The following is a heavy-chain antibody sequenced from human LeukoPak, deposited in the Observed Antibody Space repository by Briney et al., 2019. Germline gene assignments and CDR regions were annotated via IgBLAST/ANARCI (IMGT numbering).Heavy chain of an antibody. J-gene: IGHJ4*02. V-gene: IGHV3-23*01. Sequence: GGCLRLSCAASGFTFSNYAMSCVRQAPGKGLEWVSAITGSGGNTYYADSVKGRFTISRDNSKNTVFLQMNSLRAEDTAEYYFSKWGDYDVLTGYYVSDYWGQGTLVTVSS. CDR2: ITGSGGNT. CDR1: GFTFSNYA. CDR3: SKWGDYDVLTGYYVSDY. D-gene: IGHD3-9*01.